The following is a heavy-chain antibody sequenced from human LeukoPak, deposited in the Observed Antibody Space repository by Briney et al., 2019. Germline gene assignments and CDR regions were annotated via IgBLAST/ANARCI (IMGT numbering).Heavy chain of an antibody. D-gene: IGHD1-14*01. CDR3: ARDVFAGLYYYYMDV. CDR2: INHSGST. J-gene: IGHJ6*03. V-gene: IGHV4-34*01. Sequence: SETLSLTCAVYGGSFSGYYWSWIRQPPGKGLEWIGEINHSGSTNYNPSLKSRVTISVDTSKNQFSLKLSSVTAADTAVYYCARDVFAGLYYYYMDVWGKGTTVTVSS. CDR1: GGSFSGYY.